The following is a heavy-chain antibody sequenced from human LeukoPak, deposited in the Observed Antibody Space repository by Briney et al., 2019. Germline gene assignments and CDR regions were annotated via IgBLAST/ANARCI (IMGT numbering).Heavy chain of an antibody. CDR1: GGSINIGDYY. J-gene: IGHJ4*02. V-gene: IGHV4-30-4*01. CDR3: ARGRSGYSSGWYPY. D-gene: IGHD6-19*01. CDR2: IYYTDSGIT. Sequence: SETLSLTCTVSGGSINIGDYYWSWIRQPPGKGLEWIAYIYYTDSGITYYNPSLKSRVTISVDTSKNQFSLKLSSVTAADTAVYYCARGRSGYSSGWYPYWGQGTLVTVSS.